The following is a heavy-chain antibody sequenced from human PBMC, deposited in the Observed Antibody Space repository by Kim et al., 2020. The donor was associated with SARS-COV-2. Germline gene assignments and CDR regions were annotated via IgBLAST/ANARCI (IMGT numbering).Heavy chain of an antibody. CDR3: ARESSGYYSNWFDP. Sequence: SVKVSCKASGYTFSSYAISWVRQAPGQGLEWMGGIIPIFGTANYAQKFQGRVTITADESTSTAYMELSSLRSEDTAVYYCARESSGYYSNWFDPWGQGTLVTVSS. J-gene: IGHJ5*02. CDR1: GYTFSSYA. V-gene: IGHV1-69*13. D-gene: IGHD3-22*01. CDR2: IIPIFGTA.